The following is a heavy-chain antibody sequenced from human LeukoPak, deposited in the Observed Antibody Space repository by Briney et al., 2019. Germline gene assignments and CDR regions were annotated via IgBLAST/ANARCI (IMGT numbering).Heavy chain of an antibody. Sequence: SETLSLTCTVSGASVSSASYWSWIRQPPGKGVEWIAHIYNGVNTNYNPSLKSRVTISVDMSKNQFSLRLNSVTAADTAVYYCARSRAFNSGAFDPWGQGSLVTVSS. V-gene: IGHV4-61*01. CDR3: ARSRAFNSGAFDP. CDR2: IYNGVNT. J-gene: IGHJ5*02. D-gene: IGHD1-26*01. CDR1: GASVSSASY.